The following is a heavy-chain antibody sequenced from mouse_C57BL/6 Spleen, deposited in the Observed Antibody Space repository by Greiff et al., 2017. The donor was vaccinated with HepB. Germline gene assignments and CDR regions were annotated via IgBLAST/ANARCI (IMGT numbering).Heavy chain of an antibody. V-gene: IGHV1-55*01. J-gene: IGHJ3*01. Sequence: QVQLQQPGAELVKPGASVKMSCKASGYTFTSYWITWVKQRPGQGLEWIGDIYPGSGSTNYNEKFKSKATLTVDTSSSTAYMQLSSLTSEDSAVYYCARPKTAQATWGFAYWGQGTLVTVSA. CDR1: GYTFTSYW. D-gene: IGHD3-2*02. CDR3: ARPKTAQATWGFAY. CDR2: IYPGSGST.